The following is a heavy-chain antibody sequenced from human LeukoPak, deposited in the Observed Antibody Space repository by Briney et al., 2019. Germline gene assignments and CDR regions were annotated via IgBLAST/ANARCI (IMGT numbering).Heavy chain of an antibody. CDR3: ARVLYYDYVWGSCDY. V-gene: IGHV1-18*01. Sequence: ASVKVSCKASGYTFTSYGISWVRQAPGQGLEWMGWISAYNGNTNYAQKLQGRVTMTTDTSTSTAYMEMRSLRSDDTAVYYCARVLYYDYVWGSCDYWGEGTLVTVSS. CDR1: GYTFTSYG. J-gene: IGHJ4*02. D-gene: IGHD3-16*01. CDR2: ISAYNGNT.